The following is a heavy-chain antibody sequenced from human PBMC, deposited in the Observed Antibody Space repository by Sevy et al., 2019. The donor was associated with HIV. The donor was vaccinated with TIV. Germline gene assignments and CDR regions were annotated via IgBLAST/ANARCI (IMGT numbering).Heavy chain of an antibody. CDR3: ARENIAVAGIAYYFDH. D-gene: IGHD6-19*01. CDR1: GFTFSTYG. CDR2: IWYDGSNK. J-gene: IGHJ4*02. V-gene: IGHV3-33*01. Sequence: GGSLRLSCVASGFTFSTYGMHWVRQAPGKGLEWVAVIWYDGSNKEYVDSVKGRFTISRDNSKDTLYLQMNSLRAEDTAVYYCARENIAVAGIAYYFDHWGQGTLVTVSP.